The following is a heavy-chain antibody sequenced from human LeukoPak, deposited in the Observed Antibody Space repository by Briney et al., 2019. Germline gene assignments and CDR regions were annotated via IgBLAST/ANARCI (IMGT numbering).Heavy chain of an antibody. CDR2: IHTTENT. V-gene: IGHV4-4*07. CDR1: GGYIGSYY. D-gene: IGHD4-17*01. CDR3: AREGDYGDYSKRLYYMNV. Sequence: KPSETLPLTCTVSGGYIGSYYWSWIRQPAGKGLEWIGRIHTTENTDYNPSLKSRVTMSVDMSTSQVSLTLTSVTAADTAVYYCAREGDYGDYSKRLYYMNVWGKGTTVTVSS. J-gene: IGHJ6*03.